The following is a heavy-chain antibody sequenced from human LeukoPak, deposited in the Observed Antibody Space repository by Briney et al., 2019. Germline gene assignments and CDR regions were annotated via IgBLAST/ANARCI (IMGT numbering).Heavy chain of an antibody. CDR1: GYTFSSHA. V-gene: IGHV1-3*01. CDR2: VNAGNGKT. J-gene: IGHJ4*02. CDR3: ARDVIDGRGYSYGYDY. D-gene: IGHD5-18*01. Sequence: GASVKVSCKASGYTFSSHAMHWARQAPGQRLEWMGWVNAGNGKTKYSQKFQGRVTITRDTSASTAYMELSSLRSEDTAVYYCARDVIDGRGYSYGYDYWGQGTLVTVSS.